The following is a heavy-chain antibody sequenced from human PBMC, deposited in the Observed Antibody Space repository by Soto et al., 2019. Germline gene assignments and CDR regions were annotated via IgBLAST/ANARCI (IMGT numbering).Heavy chain of an antibody. CDR3: ARGLYWGPGTEHFDY. Sequence: ASVKVSCKASGYTFTSYGISWVRQAPGQGLEWMGWTSAYNGNTNYAQKLQGRVTMTTDTSTSTAYMELRSLRSDDTAVYYCARGLYWGPGTEHFDYWGQGTLVTVSS. V-gene: IGHV1-18*04. J-gene: IGHJ4*02. CDR2: TSAYNGNT. CDR1: GYTFTSYG. D-gene: IGHD2-21*01.